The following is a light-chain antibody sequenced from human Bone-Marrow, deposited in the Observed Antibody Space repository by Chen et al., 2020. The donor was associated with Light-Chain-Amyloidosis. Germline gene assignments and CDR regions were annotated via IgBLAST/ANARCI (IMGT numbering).Light chain of an antibody. V-gene: IGLV1-51*01. CDR3: GTWDSSLSAVV. Sequence: QSVLTQPPSVSAAPGQKVTISCSGSNSNIGSNYVSWYQPLPGAAPELLIYDNNKRPPETLDRSSGSKSGTSATLGISGLQTGDEADYDGGTWDSSLSAVVFGGGTKLTVL. CDR2: DNN. J-gene: IGLJ3*02. CDR1: NSNIGSNY.